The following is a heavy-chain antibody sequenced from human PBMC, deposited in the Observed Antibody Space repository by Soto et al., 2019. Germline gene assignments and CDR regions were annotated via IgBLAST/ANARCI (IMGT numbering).Heavy chain of an antibody. CDR1: GFTFSNAW. CDR2: IKSKTDGGTT. D-gene: IGHD3-22*01. CDR3: TSYYYDSSVGRAFDI. V-gene: IGHV3-15*01. Sequence: GGSLRLSCAASGFTFSNAWMSWVRQAPGKGLEWVGRIKSKTDGGTTDYAAPVKGRFTISRDDSKNTLYLQMNSLKTEDTAVYYCTSYYYDSSVGRAFDIWGQGTMVTVSS. J-gene: IGHJ3*02.